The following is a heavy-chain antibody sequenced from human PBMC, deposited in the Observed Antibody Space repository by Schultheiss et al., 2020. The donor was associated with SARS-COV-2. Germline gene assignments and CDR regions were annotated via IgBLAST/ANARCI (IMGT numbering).Heavy chain of an antibody. CDR1: GFTLSSYS. D-gene: IGHD4-11*01. V-gene: IGHV3-30*05. CDR2: ISYDGSNK. CDR3: ARDLQTVTTYYYYYYMDV. Sequence: GGSLRLSCAASGFTLSSYSMNWVRQAPGKGLEWVAVISYDGSNKYYADSVKGRFTISRDNSKNTLYLQMNSLRAEDTAVYYCARDLQTVTTYYYYYYMDVWGKGTTVTVSS. J-gene: IGHJ6*03.